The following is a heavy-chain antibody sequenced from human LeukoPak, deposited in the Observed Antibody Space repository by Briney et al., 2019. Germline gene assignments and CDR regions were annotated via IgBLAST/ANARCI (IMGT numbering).Heavy chain of an antibody. Sequence: PGGSLRFSCAASGFTFSRYAMNRVRPAPGKGLEWVLQIVGSGRTIYYADSVKGRFAISRDSSANTVYLQMNSLRAEDTAVYYCAKDLSPEGFNDIDYWGQGTLVTVSS. CDR1: GFTFSRYA. CDR3: AKDLSPEGFNDIDY. CDR2: IVGSGRTI. V-gene: IGHV3-23*01. J-gene: IGHJ4*02. D-gene: IGHD3-9*01.